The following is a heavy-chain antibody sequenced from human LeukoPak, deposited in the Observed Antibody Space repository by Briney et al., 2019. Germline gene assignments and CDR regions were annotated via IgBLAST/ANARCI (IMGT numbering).Heavy chain of an antibody. J-gene: IGHJ4*02. CDR2: ISSSSSYI. CDR1: GFTFSSYS. CDR3: ARSPSGKYSYGDY. D-gene: IGHD3-16*01. V-gene: IGHV3-21*01. Sequence: PGGSLRLSCAASGFTFSSYSMNWVRQAPGKGLEWVSSISSSSSYIYYADSVKGRFTISRDNAKNSLYLQMNSLRAEDTAVYYCARSPSGKYSYGDYWGRGTLVTVSS.